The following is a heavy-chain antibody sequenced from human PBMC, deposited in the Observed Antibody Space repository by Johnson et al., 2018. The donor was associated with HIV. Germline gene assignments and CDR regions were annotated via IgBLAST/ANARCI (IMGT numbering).Heavy chain of an antibody. D-gene: IGHD1-7*01. CDR3: ATDNWNYGGSAFDI. Sequence: VQLVESGGNLVQPGRSLRLSCAASGFTFDDYAMHWVRQAPGKGPEWVSGINWNSGSRGYADSVKGRFTISRDNAKSSLYLQMNSLKTEDTAVYYCATDNWNYGGSAFDIWGRGTMVTVSS. CDR2: INWNSGSR. CDR1: GFTFDDYA. J-gene: IGHJ3*02. V-gene: IGHV3-9*01.